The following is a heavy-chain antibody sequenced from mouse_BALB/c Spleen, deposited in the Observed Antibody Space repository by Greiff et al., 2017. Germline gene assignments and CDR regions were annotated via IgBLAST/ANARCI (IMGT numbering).Heavy chain of an antibody. J-gene: IGHJ4*01. D-gene: IGHD2-14*01. V-gene: IGHV1-14*01. CDR2: INPYNDGT. CDR1: GYTFTSYV. Sequence: VQLQQSGPELVKPGASVKMSCKASGYTFTSYVMHWVKQKPGQGLEWIGYINPYNDGTKYNEKFKGKATLTSDKSSSTAYMELSSLTSEDSAVYDYARWDYWYNYAMDYWGQGTSVTVSS. CDR3: ARWDYWYNYAMDY.